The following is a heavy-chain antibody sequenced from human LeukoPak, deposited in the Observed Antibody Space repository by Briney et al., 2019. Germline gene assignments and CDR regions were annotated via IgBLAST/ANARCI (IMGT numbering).Heavy chain of an antibody. D-gene: IGHD3-3*01. CDR3: AGGQTYYDFWSGYYPGWFDP. CDR2: IYYSGST. J-gene: IGHJ5*02. CDR1: GGSISSGGYY. Sequence: SETLSLTCTVSGGSISSGGYYWSWIRQHPGKGLEWIGYIYYSGSTYYNPSLKSRVTISVDTSKNQFSLKLSSVTAADTAVYYCAGGQTYYDFWSGYYPGWFDPWGQGTLVTVSS. V-gene: IGHV4-31*03.